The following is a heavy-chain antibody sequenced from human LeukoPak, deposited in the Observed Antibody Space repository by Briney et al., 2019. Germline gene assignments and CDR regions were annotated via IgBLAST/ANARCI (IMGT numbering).Heavy chain of an antibody. CDR2: TYYRSKLYN. D-gene: IGHD1-26*01. V-gene: IGHV6-1*01. CDR3: ARDKPIVGATTYYYYGMDV. Sequence: SQTLSLTCAISGDSVSSNSAAWNWIRQSPSRGLEWLGRTYYRSKLYNDYAVSVKSRITINPDTSKNQFSLQLNSVTPEDTAVYYCARDKPIVGATTYYYYGMDVWGQGTTVTVSS. CDR1: GDSVSSNSAA. J-gene: IGHJ6*02.